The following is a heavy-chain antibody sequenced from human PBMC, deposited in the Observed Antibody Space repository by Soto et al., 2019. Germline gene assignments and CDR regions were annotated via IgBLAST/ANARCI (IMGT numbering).Heavy chain of an antibody. V-gene: IGHV3-21*01. CDR1: GFTFSSYA. CDR2: ISASSSYI. CDR3: ARDSGGGGDYYYYNMDV. J-gene: IGHJ6*03. Sequence: EVQLVESGGGLVKPGGSLRLSCAASGFTFSSYAMSWVRQAPGKGLEWVSSISASSSYIYYADSVQGRFTISRDNAKNSLSLQMDSLRAEDTAVYYCARDSGGGGDYYYYNMDVWGRGTTVTVSS. D-gene: IGHD2-15*01.